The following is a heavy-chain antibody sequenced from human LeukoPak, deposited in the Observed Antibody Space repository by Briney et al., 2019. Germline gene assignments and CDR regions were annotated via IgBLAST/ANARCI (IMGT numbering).Heavy chain of an antibody. CDR2: IYYSGST. D-gene: IGHD3-10*01. Sequence: PSETLSLTCTVSGGSISSYYWSWIRQPPGKGLEWIGYIYYSGSTNYNPSLKSRDTISVDTSKNQFSLKLSSVTAADTAVYYCAKFTMVRGVTRVNAFDIWGQGTMVTVSS. CDR1: GGSISSYY. V-gene: IGHV4-59*01. J-gene: IGHJ3*02. CDR3: AKFTMVRGVTRVNAFDI.